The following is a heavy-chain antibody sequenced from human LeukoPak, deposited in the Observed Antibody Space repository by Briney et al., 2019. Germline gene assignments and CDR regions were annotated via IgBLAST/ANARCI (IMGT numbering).Heavy chain of an antibody. J-gene: IGHJ4*02. CDR1: GASISSGTYY. D-gene: IGHD6-13*01. CDR3: ARVGSRDNFHFDY. CDR2: IYYTGTT. Sequence: SQTLSLTCTVSGASISSGTYYWNWIRQLPGKGLEWIGYIYYTGTTDYNPSLKSRVSISRDTSKNQFSLSLSSVTAADTAVFYCARVGSRDNFHFDYWGQGSLVTVSS. V-gene: IGHV4-31*03.